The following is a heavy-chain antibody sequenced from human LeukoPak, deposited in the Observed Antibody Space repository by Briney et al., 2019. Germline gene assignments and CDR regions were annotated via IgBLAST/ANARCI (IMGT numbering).Heavy chain of an antibody. CDR1: GFTVSNNY. D-gene: IGHD2-2*02. CDR2: IYGSGST. Sequence: GGSLRLSCTASGFTVSNNYMTWVRQAPGKGLEGVSVIYGSGSTFYADSVKGRLTISRDSSKNTLYLQMDSLRAEDTAVYYCARGMPATAIRPYFDSWGQGTLVTVSS. J-gene: IGHJ4*02. V-gene: IGHV3-66*01. CDR3: ARGMPATAIRPYFDS.